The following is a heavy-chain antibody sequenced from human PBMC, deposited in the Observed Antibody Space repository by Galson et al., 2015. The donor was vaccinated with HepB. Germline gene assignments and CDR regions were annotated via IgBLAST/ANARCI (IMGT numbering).Heavy chain of an antibody. CDR2: INAGNGNT. D-gene: IGHD3-22*01. CDR3: ASLSYYDRSGYYFDY. J-gene: IGHJ4*02. CDR1: GYTFTSYA. V-gene: IGHV1-3*01. Sequence: SVKVSCKASGYTFTSYAMHWVRQAPGQRLEWMGWINAGNGNTKYSQKFQGRVTITRDTSASTAYMELSSLRSEDTAVYYCASLSYYDRSGYYFDYWGQGTLVTVSS.